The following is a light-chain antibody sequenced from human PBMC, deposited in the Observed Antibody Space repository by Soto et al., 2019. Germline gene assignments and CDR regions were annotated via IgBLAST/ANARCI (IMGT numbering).Light chain of an antibody. CDR3: QQYGSSPPWT. CDR1: QSVSSSY. CDR2: GAS. V-gene: IGKV3-20*01. Sequence: EIVLTQSPGTLSLSLGDRATLSCRASQSVSSSYLAWYQQNPGQAPRLLIYGASSRATGIPDRFSGSGSGTDFTLTISRLEPEDFAVYYCQQYGSSPPWTFGQGTKVEIK. J-gene: IGKJ1*01.